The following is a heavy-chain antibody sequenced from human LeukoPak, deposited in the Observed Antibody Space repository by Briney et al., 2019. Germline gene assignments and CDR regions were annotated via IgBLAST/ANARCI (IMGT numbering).Heavy chain of an antibody. CDR2: ISSSSYI. J-gene: IGHJ5*02. CDR1: GFTFSSYS. CDR3: ARDASSSDAAWFDP. D-gene: IGHD2-15*01. Sequence: PGGSLRLSCAASGFTFSSYSMNWVRQAPGKGLEWVSSISSSSYIYYADSVKGRFSISRDNAKNSLYLQMNSLRAEDTAVYYCARDASSSDAAWFDPWGQGTLVTVSS. V-gene: IGHV3-21*01.